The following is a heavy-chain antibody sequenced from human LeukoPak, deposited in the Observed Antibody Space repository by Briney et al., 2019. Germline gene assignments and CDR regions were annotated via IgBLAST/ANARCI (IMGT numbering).Heavy chain of an antibody. V-gene: IGHV1-2*02. CDR3: ARAPRVYVTYYMDV. Sequence: EASVKVSCKASGYTFTGYYMHWVRQAPGQGLEWMGWINPNSGGTNYAQKFQGRVTMTRDTSISTAYMELSRLRSDDTAVYYCARAPRVYVTYYMDVWGKGTTVNVSS. D-gene: IGHD2-8*01. CDR2: INPNSGGT. J-gene: IGHJ6*03. CDR1: GYTFTGYY.